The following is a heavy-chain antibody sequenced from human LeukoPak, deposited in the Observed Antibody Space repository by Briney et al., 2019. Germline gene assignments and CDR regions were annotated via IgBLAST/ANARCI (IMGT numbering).Heavy chain of an antibody. D-gene: IGHD3-9*01. J-gene: IGHJ3*02. CDR1: GGTFSSYA. Sequence: SVKVSCKASGGTFSSYAISWVRQAPGQGLERMGRIIPIFGTANYAQKFQGRVTITTDESTSTAYMELSSLRSEDTAVYYCARSKGERYFHLVPAFDIWGQGTMVTVSS. CDR2: IIPIFGTA. V-gene: IGHV1-69*05. CDR3: ARSKGERYFHLVPAFDI.